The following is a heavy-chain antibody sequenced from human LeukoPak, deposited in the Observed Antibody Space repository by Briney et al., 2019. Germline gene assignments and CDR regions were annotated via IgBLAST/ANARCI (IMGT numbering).Heavy chain of an antibody. D-gene: IGHD3-22*01. CDR3: ARNYYDSSGPSFDY. CDR2: IYYSGST. J-gene: IGHJ4*02. V-gene: IGHV4-59*08. CDR1: GGSISSYY. Sequence: SETLSLTCTVSGGSISSYYWSWIRQPPGKGLEWIGYIYYSGSTNYNPALKSRVTISVDTSKNQFSLKLSSVTAADTAVYYCARNYYDSSGPSFDYWGQGTLVTVSS.